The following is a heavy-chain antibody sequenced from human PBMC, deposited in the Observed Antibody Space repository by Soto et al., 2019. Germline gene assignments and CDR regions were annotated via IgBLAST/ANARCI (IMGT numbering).Heavy chain of an antibody. CDR2: ISGSGGST. CDR3: AKGILRVVNPLVLDY. Sequence: GGSLRLSCAASGFTFNDYAMSWVRHAPGKGLEWVSVISGSGGSTYFAESVKGRFTISRDNSKNTLYLQMNSLRADDTAVYYCAKGILRVVNPLVLDYWGQGNLVTVSS. CDR1: GFTFNDYA. D-gene: IGHD3-3*02. J-gene: IGHJ4*02. V-gene: IGHV3-23*01.